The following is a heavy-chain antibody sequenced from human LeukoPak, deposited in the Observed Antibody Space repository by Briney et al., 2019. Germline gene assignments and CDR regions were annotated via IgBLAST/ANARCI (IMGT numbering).Heavy chain of an antibody. CDR1: GYTFTSYG. D-gene: IGHD3-22*01. V-gene: IGHV1-18*01. Sequence: GAPVKVSCKASGYTFTSYGISWVRQAPGQGLEWMGWISAYNGNTNYAQKLQGRVTMTTDTSTSTAYMELRSLRSDDTAVYYCAREYYYDSSGYTVYAFDIWGQGTMVTVSS. J-gene: IGHJ3*02. CDR2: ISAYNGNT. CDR3: AREYYYDSSGYTVYAFDI.